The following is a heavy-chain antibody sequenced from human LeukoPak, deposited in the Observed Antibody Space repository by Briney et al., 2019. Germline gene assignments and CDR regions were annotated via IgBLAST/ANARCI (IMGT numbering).Heavy chain of an antibody. J-gene: IGHJ4*02. CDR2: ISGSGGST. CDR1: GFTFSSYA. CDR3: AKGLSSGWVGNFDY. V-gene: IGHV3-23*01. D-gene: IGHD6-19*01. Sequence: PGGSLRLSCAASGFTFSSYAMSWVRQTPGKGLEWVSAISGSGGSTYYADSVKGRFTISRDNSKNTLYLQMNSLRAEDTAVYYCAKGLSSGWVGNFDYWGQGTLVTVSS.